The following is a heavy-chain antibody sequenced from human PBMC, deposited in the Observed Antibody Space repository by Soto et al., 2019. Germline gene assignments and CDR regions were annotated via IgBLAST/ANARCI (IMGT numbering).Heavy chain of an antibody. Sequence: QVQLQESGPGLVKPSETLSLTCAVSGGSLSDYYWSWIRQPPGKGLEWIGYICHSGNTNYNPSLKSRVTISLDRPKNLYSLKLRSVTAADTAVYYCVRDRGYWSGRDAFDIWGLGTMVTVSS. CDR1: GGSLSDYY. V-gene: IGHV4-59*01. D-gene: IGHD3-3*01. J-gene: IGHJ3*02. CDR2: ICHSGNT. CDR3: VRDRGYWSGRDAFDI.